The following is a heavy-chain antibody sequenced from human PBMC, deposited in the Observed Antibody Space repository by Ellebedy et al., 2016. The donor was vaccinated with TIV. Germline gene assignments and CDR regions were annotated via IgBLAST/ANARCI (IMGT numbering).Heavy chain of an antibody. J-gene: IGHJ3*02. CDR2: ISFDGNKI. D-gene: IGHD3-10*01. V-gene: IGHV3-30*07. Sequence: GGSLRLSCAASGFTFSSYATHWVRQAPGKGLKWVAVISFDGNKIYYSDSVKGRFTISRDNSKNTLYLQMNSLRAEDTAVYYCARDPPPITMVRGVIITGAFDIWGQGTMVTVSS. CDR3: ARDPPPITMVRGVIITGAFDI. CDR1: GFTFSSYA.